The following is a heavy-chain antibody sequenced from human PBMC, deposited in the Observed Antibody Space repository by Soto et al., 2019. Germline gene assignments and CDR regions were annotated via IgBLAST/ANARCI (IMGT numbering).Heavy chain of an antibody. Sequence: QVQLQESGPGLVKPSETLSLTCTVSGGSISSYYWSWIRQPPGKGLEWIGYIYYSGSTNYNPSLKSRVTISVDTSKNQFSLKLSSVTAADTAVYYCARGYGEGTTDSGWKYYYYGMDGWGQGTTVTVSS. CDR1: GGSISSYY. J-gene: IGHJ6*02. D-gene: IGHD3-10*01. CDR3: ARGYGEGTTDSGWKYYYYGMDG. V-gene: IGHV4-59*01. CDR2: IYYSGST.